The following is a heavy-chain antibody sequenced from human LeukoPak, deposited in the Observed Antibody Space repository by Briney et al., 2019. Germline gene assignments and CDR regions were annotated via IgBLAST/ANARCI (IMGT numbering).Heavy chain of an antibody. CDR3: ARATYYYDSSGYYSDWFDP. V-gene: IGHV3-30*04. CDR1: GFTFSSYA. Sequence: GRSLRLSCAASGFTFSSYAMHWVRQAPGKGLEWVAVISYDGSNKYYADSVKGRFTISRDNSKNTLYLQMNSLRAEDTAVYYCARATYYYDSSGYYSDWFDPWGQGTLVTVSS. J-gene: IGHJ5*02. CDR2: ISYDGSNK. D-gene: IGHD3-22*01.